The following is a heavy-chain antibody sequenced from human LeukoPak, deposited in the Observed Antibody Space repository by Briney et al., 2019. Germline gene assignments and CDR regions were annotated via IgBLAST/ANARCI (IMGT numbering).Heavy chain of an antibody. V-gene: IGHV1-2*02. CDR2: MNPNSGAT. Sequence: ASVKVSCRTSGYTFTSYYMHWVRQAPGQGLEWIGWMNPNSGATNYAQKFQGRVTMTRDTSSSTAYMELSRLTSDDTAVYYCARGPTNWIDYWGQGTLVTVSS. D-gene: IGHD1-1*01. CDR1: GYTFTSYY. CDR3: ARGPTNWIDY. J-gene: IGHJ4*02.